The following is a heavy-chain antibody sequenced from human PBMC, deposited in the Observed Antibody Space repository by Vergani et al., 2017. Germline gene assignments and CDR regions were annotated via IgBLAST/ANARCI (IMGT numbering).Heavy chain of an antibody. V-gene: IGHV4-61*02. J-gene: IGHJ4*02. CDR3: ARHFELSMIAFDY. CDR2: ISISGNT. CDR1: GDSINNGSYY. D-gene: IGHD3-22*01. Sequence: QVQLQESGPGLVKPSQTLSLTCSVSGDSINNGSYYWSWIRQPAGKGLEWIGRISISGNTDYNSSLKRRISMSVETSKNQFSLKLSSVTAADTAVYYCARHFELSMIAFDYWGQGTLVTVSS.